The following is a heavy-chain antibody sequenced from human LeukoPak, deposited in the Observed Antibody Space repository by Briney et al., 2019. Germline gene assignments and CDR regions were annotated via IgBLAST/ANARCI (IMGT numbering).Heavy chain of an antibody. J-gene: IGHJ3*02. D-gene: IGHD6-19*01. Sequence: GGSLRLSCAASGFTFSNYMMHWVRQAPGKGLVWVSRIKSDGITITYADSVKGRFTISRDNAKNTLYLQMNSLRAEDTAVYYCAKISAVAATPGAFDIWGQGTMVTVSS. CDR1: GFTFSNYM. CDR3: AKISAVAATPGAFDI. V-gene: IGHV3-74*01. CDR2: IKSDGITI.